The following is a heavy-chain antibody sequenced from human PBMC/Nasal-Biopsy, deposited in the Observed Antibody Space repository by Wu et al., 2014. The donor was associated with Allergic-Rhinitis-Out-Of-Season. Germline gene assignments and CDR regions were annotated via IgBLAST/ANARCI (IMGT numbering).Heavy chain of an antibody. D-gene: IGHD3-22*01. V-gene: IGHV4-39*07. CDR3: GRDANYYDSSGYGPIDL. J-gene: IGHJ1*01. Sequence: SIHNAEGTDYNPSLKSRVTMSVDTSKNQFSLRLTSVTAADTAVYFCGRDANYYDSSGYGPIDLWGQGTLVAVSS. CDR2: IHNAEGT.